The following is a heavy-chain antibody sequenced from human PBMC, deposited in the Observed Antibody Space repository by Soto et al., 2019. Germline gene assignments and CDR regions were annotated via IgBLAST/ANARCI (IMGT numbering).Heavy chain of an antibody. D-gene: IGHD3-22*01. CDR3: ARDISYYYDSSGYYYIDY. V-gene: IGHV3-21*01. J-gene: IGHJ4*02. Sequence: VGSLRLSGAASGFTFSSYSMNWVRQARWKGLEWVSSISSSSSYIYYADSVKGRFTISRDNAKNSLYLQMNSLRAEDTAVYYCARDISYYYDSSGYYYIDYWGQGTLVTVSS. CDR2: ISSSSSYI. CDR1: GFTFSSYS.